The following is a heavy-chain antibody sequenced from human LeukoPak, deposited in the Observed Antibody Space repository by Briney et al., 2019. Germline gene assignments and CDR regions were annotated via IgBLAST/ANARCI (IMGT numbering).Heavy chain of an antibody. J-gene: IGHJ4*02. Sequence: GASVKVSCKASGGTFSSYAISWVRQAPGQGLEWMGRIIPILGIANYAQKFQGRVTITADKSTSTAYMELSSLRSEDTAVYYCARGEIRDGFEDYWGQGTLVTVSS. CDR2: IIPILGIA. CDR1: GGTFSSYA. V-gene: IGHV1-69*04. CDR3: ARGEIRDGFEDY. D-gene: IGHD5-24*01.